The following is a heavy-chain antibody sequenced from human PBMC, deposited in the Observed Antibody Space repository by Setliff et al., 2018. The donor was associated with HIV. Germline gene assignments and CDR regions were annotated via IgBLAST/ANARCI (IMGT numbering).Heavy chain of an antibody. CDR1: GGSISSSNYY. CDR3: ARHGDYEYFQH. Sequence: SETLSLTCSVSGGSISSSNYYWGWLRQPPGKGLEWIGSVHSYGSVYYNPSLQSRVTVSVDTSKNRFSLNLRSVTATDTAIYYCARHGDYEYFQHWGRGTPVTVFS. D-gene: IGHD4-17*01. CDR2: VHSYGSV. V-gene: IGHV4-39*01. J-gene: IGHJ1*01.